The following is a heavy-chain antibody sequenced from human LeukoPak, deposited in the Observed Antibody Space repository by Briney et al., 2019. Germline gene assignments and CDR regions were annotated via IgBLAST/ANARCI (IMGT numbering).Heavy chain of an antibody. D-gene: IGHD3-16*02. V-gene: IGHV3-23*01. J-gene: IGHJ4*02. CDR1: GFTFSSYS. CDR3: AKCVGLIDLFDY. Sequence: GGSLRLSCTASGFTFSSYSMSWVRRAPGKGPEWVSSIRGRGIGTDYADSVKGRFTISRDNSKNTLYLQMNSLRAEATAVYYCAKCVGLIDLFDYWGQGILVTVSS. CDR2: IRGRGIGT.